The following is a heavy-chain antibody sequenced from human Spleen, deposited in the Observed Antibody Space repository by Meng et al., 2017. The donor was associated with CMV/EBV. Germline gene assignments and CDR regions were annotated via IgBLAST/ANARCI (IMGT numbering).Heavy chain of an antibody. CDR3: ASNGGLAGRLLYY. CDR2: ISSGGSTI. J-gene: IGHJ4*02. CDR1: TLSDYS. V-gene: IGHV3-11*04. Sequence: TLSDYSMSLIRQAPGKGLEWVSYISSGGSTIYYADSVKGRFTISRDNGKNSVYLQMNSLRAEDTAVYYCASNGGLAGRLLYYWGRGTLVTVSS. D-gene: IGHD2-15*01.